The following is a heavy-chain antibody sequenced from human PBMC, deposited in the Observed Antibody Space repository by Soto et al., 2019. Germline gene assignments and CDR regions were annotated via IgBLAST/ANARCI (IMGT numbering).Heavy chain of an antibody. CDR2: INHSGST. Sequence: QVQLQQWGAGLLKPSETLSLTCAVYGGSFSGYYWSWIRQPPGKGLEWIGEINHSGSTNYNPSLKSGVSISVDTSKNQFSLKLSSVTAADTAVYYCARARWLQLRYFDYWGQGTLVTVSS. V-gene: IGHV4-34*01. J-gene: IGHJ4*02. D-gene: IGHD5-12*01. CDR1: GGSFSGYY. CDR3: ARARWLQLRYFDY.